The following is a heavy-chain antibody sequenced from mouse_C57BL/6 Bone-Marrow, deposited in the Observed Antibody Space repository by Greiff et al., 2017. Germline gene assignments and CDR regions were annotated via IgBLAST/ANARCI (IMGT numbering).Heavy chain of an antibody. CDR1: GYSITSGYY. V-gene: IGHV3-6*01. D-gene: IGHD2-1*01. J-gene: IGHJ3*01. CDR3: AREGAYGNYVGFAY. Sequence: ESGPGLVKPSQSLSLTCSVTGYSITSGYYWNWIRQFPGNKLEWMGYISYDGSNNYNPSLKNRISITRDTSKNQFFLKLNSVTTEDTATYYCAREGAYGNYVGFAYWGQGTLVTVSA. CDR2: ISYDGSN.